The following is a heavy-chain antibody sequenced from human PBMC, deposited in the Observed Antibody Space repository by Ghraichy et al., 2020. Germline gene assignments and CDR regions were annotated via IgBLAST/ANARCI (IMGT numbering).Heavy chain of an antibody. CDR2: INHSGST. CDR3: ARRADSRGFDY. Sequence: SETLSLTCAVYGGSFSGYYWSWIRQPPGKGLEWIGEINHSGSTNYNPSLKSRVTISVDTSKNQFSLKLSSVTAADTAVYYCARRADSRGFDYWGQGTLVTVSS. V-gene: IGHV4-34*01. J-gene: IGHJ4*02. CDR1: GGSFSGYY. D-gene: IGHD2-21*01.